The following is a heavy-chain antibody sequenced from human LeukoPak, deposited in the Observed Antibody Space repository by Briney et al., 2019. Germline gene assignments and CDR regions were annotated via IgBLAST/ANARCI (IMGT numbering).Heavy chain of an antibody. CDR2: ISDSGSTT. Sequence: GGSLRLSCAASGFTFSNYAMTWVRPAPGKGLEWVSAISDSGSTTFYEDSVKGRFTISRDNSKNTLYVQMNNLRAEDTAVYYCARDPYSGKYAGRYFDYWGQGTLVTVSS. J-gene: IGHJ4*02. CDR3: ARDPYSGKYAGRYFDY. D-gene: IGHD1-26*01. CDR1: GFTFSNYA. V-gene: IGHV3-23*01.